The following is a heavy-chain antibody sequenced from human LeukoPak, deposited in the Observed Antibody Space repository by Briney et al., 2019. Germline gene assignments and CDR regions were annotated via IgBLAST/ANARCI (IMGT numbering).Heavy chain of an antibody. CDR3: ARDQYLAYCGGDCYSGQFDY. CDR1: GFTVSANY. Sequence: PGGSLRLSCAASGFTVSANYMSWVRQAPGKGLEWVSSISSSSSYIYYADSVKGRFTISRGNAKNSLYLQMNSLRAEDTAVYYCARDQYLAYCGGDCYSGQFDYWGQGILVTVSS. V-gene: IGHV3-21*01. CDR2: ISSSSSYI. D-gene: IGHD2-21*02. J-gene: IGHJ4*02.